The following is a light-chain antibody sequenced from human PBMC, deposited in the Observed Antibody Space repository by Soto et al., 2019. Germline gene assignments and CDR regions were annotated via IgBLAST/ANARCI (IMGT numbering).Light chain of an antibody. CDR3: QQVQSYLWGT. CDR1: QGISSY. CDR2: AAS. Sequence: IQLTQSPSFLSASVGDRVPIPCRASQGISSYLAWYQQKPGKAPKLLLYAASALQSGVPSRFSGSGSGTEFTLTISSLEPEDFATFYCQQVQSYLWGTFGGGTKVEIK. V-gene: IGKV1-9*01. J-gene: IGKJ4*01.